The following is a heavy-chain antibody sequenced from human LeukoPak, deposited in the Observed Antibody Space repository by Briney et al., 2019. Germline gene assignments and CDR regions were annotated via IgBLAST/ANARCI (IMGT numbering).Heavy chain of an antibody. CDR1: GGTFSSYA. CDR3: ARDKGDAPDY. CDR2: INPNSGGT. J-gene: IGHJ4*02. Sequence: GASVKVSCKASGGTFSSYAISWVRQAPGQGLEWMGWINPNSGGTNYAQKFQGRVTMTRDTSISTAYMELSRLRSDDTAVYYCARDKGDAPDYWGQGTLVTVSS. D-gene: IGHD3-16*01. V-gene: IGHV1-2*02.